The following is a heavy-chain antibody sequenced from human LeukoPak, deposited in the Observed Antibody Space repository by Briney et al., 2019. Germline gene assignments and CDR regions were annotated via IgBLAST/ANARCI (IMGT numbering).Heavy chain of an antibody. D-gene: IGHD3-10*01. CDR1: GFPFDDYA. J-gene: IGHJ4*02. CDR3: TKDFSGSYEN. V-gene: IGHV3-43*02. CDR2: ISRDGGTT. Sequence: GGSLRLSCATSGFPFDDYAFPWVRQVPGKGLEWVSLISRDGGTTSYGDSVKGRFTISRDNRKTSLYMQMNNLKTEDSALYYCTKDFSGSYENWGQGTLVTVSS.